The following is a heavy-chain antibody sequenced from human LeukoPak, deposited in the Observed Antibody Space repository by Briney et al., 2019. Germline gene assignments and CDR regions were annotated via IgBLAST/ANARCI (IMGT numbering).Heavy chain of an antibody. CDR1: GFTFSSYG. CDR2: IWYDGSNK. D-gene: IGHD3-22*01. J-gene: IGHJ3*02. V-gene: IGHV3-33*01. CDR3: ARTTYYYDSSGRRSAAFDI. Sequence: PGRSLRLSCAASGFTFSSYGMHWVRQAPGKGLEWVAVIWYDGSNKYYADSVKGRFTISRDNSKNTLYLQMNSLRAEDTAVYYCARTTYYYDSSGRRSAAFDIWGQGTMVTVSS.